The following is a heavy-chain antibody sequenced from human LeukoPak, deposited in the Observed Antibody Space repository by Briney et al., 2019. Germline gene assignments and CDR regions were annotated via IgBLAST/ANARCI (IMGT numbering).Heavy chain of an antibody. D-gene: IGHD6-19*01. J-gene: IGHJ4*02. Sequence: GASVKVSCTASGYTFINYNIHWVRQAPGQGLEWMGIIIPRGGSTIYAQKFRGRVTMTRDTSTSTVYMELSSLRPEDTAVYYCARDIRSGWYYFDDWGQGTLVTVSS. CDR1: GYTFINYN. CDR3: ARDIRSGWYYFDD. V-gene: IGHV1-46*01. CDR2: IIPRGGST.